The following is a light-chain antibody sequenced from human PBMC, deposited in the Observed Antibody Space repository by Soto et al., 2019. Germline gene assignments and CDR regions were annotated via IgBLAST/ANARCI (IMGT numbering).Light chain of an antibody. CDR2: SVS. V-gene: IGKV3-20*01. J-gene: IGKJ1*01. CDR1: NSGSNDD. Sequence: VLTQVPGTLSFSLAAGVTLSGRVCNSGSNDDLAWFQQKPGQTPRLLIYSVSSRATGIPDRFSGSGSGTDFTLTISSPEPEDFAMYYCLHHGSSLWTFGQGTKVDI. CDR3: LHHGSSLWT.